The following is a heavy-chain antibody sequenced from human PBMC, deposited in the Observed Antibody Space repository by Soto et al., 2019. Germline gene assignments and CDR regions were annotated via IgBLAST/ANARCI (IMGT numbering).Heavy chain of an antibody. Sequence: QPGGSLRLSCAASGFTFSSYGMHWVRQAPGKGLEWVAVISYDGSNKYYADSVKGRFTISRDNSKNTLYLQMNSLRAEDTAVYYCAKIYSGYDSRLDYWGQGTLVTVSS. J-gene: IGHJ4*02. CDR1: GFTFSSYG. CDR2: ISYDGSNK. CDR3: AKIYSGYDSRLDY. D-gene: IGHD5-12*01. V-gene: IGHV3-30*18.